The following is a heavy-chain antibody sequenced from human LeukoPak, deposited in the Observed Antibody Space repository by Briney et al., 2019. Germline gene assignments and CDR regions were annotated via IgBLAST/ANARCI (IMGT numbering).Heavy chain of an antibody. J-gene: IGHJ5*02. Sequence: GASAKVSCKASGYTFTSYGINWVRQAPGQGLEWMGWISAYNGNTNYAQKLQGRVTMTTDTSTSTAYMELRSLRSEDTAVYYCARRNYGDSRRWVDPWGQGTLVTVSS. D-gene: IGHD4-17*01. CDR3: ARRNYGDSRRWVDP. CDR1: GYTFTSYG. V-gene: IGHV1-18*01. CDR2: ISAYNGNT.